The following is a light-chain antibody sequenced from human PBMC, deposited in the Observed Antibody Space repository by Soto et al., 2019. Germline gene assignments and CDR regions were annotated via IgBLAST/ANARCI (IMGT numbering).Light chain of an antibody. Sequence: QSVLTQPASVSGSPGQSITISCTGTTSDVGGYNYVSWYQQRPSKAPKLLISEVVNRPSGVSNRFSGSKSGNTASLTISGLQAEDEGDYYCNSYTSSSTLIFGGGTKLTVL. CDR1: TSDVGGYNY. J-gene: IGLJ2*01. CDR2: EVV. V-gene: IGLV2-14*01. CDR3: NSYTSSSTLI.